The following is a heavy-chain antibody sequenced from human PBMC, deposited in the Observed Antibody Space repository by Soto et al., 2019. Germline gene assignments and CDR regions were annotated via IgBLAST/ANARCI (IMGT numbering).Heavy chain of an antibody. V-gene: IGHV3-53*01. D-gene: IGHD1-26*01. CDR1: GFSVSSNY. CDR3: ARHRHPRGTVGATSPLDP. J-gene: IGHJ5*02. Sequence: PGGSLRLSCAISGFSVSSNYLSWVRQAPGKGLEWVSVHYSGGSTYYADSVQGRFTISRDKSNNTLYLQMRRVRAEDTAVYFCARHRHPRGTVGATSPLDPWGQGTQGT. CDR2: HYSGGST.